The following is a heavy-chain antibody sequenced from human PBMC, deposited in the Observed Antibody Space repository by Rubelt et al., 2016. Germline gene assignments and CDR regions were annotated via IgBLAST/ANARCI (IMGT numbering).Heavy chain of an antibody. V-gene: IGHV4-61*01. D-gene: IGHD1-26*01. CDR3: AGDVTGGGWFDP. J-gene: IGHJ5*02. CDR2: IYYSGST. Sequence: QVQLQESGPGLVKPSETLSLTCTVSGGSVSSGSYYWNWIRQPPGKGLEWIGRIYYSGSTNYNPVLKSRVTVSVDTSKSPCSLKLSSVTAADTAVYYCAGDVTGGGWFDPWGQGTLVTVSS. CDR1: GGSVSSGSYY.